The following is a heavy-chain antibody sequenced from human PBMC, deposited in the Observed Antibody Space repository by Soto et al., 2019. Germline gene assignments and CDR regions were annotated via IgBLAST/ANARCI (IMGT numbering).Heavy chain of an antibody. J-gene: IGHJ3*02. Sequence: GGSLRLSCAASGFTFSSYAMNWVRQAPGKGLEWVSAISGSGGSTYYADSVKGRFTISRDNSKNTLYLQMNSLRAEDTAVYYCAKGGENIAVAGRDAFDIWGQGTMVTVSS. CDR1: GFTFSSYA. CDR2: ISGSGGST. CDR3: AKGGENIAVAGRDAFDI. D-gene: IGHD6-19*01. V-gene: IGHV3-23*01.